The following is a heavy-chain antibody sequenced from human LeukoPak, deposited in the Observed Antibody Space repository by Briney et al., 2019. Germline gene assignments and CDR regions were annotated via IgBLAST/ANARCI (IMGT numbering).Heavy chain of an antibody. CDR3: ANTGTTGTNTADY. Sequence: PGGSLRLSCAASGFTFSSYGMHWVRQAPGKGLEWVAVISYDGSNKYYADSVKGRFTISRDSSKNTLYLQMNSLRAEDTAVYYCANTGTTGTNTADYWGQGTLVTVSS. CDR1: GFTFSSYG. J-gene: IGHJ4*02. CDR2: ISYDGSNK. V-gene: IGHV3-30*18. D-gene: IGHD1-1*01.